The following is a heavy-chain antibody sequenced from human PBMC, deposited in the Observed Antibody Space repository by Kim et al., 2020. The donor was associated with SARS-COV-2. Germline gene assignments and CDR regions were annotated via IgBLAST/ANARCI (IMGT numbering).Heavy chain of an antibody. V-gene: IGHV3-21*01. Sequence: DSVKGRFTISRDNAKNSLYLQMNSLRAEDTAVYYCARDASRMAAGYGMDVWGQGTTVTVSS. D-gene: IGHD6-13*01. CDR3: ARDASRMAAGYGMDV. J-gene: IGHJ6*02.